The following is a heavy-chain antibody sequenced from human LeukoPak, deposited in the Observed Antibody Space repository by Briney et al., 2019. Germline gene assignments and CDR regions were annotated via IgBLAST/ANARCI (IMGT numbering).Heavy chain of an antibody. V-gene: IGHV3-21*01. D-gene: IGHD4-17*01. Sequence: PGGSLRLSCAAYGFTFSSYSMNLVRQAPGKGLEWVSSISSGSSYIYYADSVKGRFTISRDNAKSSLYLQMSSLRAEDTAVYYCAREPGNNGDLDYWGQGTLVTVSS. CDR2: ISSGSSYI. CDR1: GFTFSSYS. J-gene: IGHJ4*02. CDR3: AREPGNNGDLDY.